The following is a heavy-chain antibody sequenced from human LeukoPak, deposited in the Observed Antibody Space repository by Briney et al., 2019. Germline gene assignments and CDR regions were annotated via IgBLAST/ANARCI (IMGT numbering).Heavy chain of an antibody. Sequence: SGGSLRLSCAASGFTFSSYAISWFRQAPGKGLEWVSSITGTSAGTYYTYSVKGRFTISRDNSKNTLYLQMTGLSPEDTALYYCARVPYGSGSYQLDYWGQGTLVTVSS. J-gene: IGHJ4*02. CDR2: ITGTSAGT. D-gene: IGHD3-10*01. V-gene: IGHV3-23*01. CDR3: ARVPYGSGSYQLDY. CDR1: GFTFSSYA.